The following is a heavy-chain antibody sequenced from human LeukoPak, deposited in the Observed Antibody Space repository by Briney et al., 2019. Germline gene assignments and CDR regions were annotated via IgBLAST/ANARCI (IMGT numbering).Heavy chain of an antibody. V-gene: IGHV4-38-2*02. D-gene: IGHD6-13*01. CDR2: IFHTGST. CDR3: ARTAVGQLVPPDY. J-gene: IGHJ4*02. Sequence: PSETLSLTCTVSGDSISSGNYWGWIRQPPGKGLEWIGSIFHTGSTYFNLSLKSRVTISVDTSKNQFSLRLSSVTAADTAVYYCARTAVGQLVPPDYWGQGTLVTVSS. CDR1: GDSISSGNY.